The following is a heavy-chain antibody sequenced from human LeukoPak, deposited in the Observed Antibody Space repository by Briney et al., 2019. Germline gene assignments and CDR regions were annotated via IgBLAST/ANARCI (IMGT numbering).Heavy chain of an antibody. V-gene: IGHV4-4*07. J-gene: IGHJ4*02. Sequence: SETLSLTCTVSGGSISSYYWSWIRQPAGKGLEWIGRIYTSGSTIYNPSLKSRVTISVDTSKNQFSLKLSSVTAADTAVYYCARGKRGYSSSWYDYWGQGTLVTVSS. CDR1: GGSISSYY. CDR2: IYTSGST. CDR3: ARGKRGYSSSWYDY. D-gene: IGHD6-13*01.